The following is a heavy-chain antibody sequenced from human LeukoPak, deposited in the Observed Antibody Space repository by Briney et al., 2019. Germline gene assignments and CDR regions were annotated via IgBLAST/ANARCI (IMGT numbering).Heavy chain of an antibody. J-gene: IGHJ6*02. Sequence: ASVKVSCKASGYTFTSYGISWVRQAPGQGLERMGWISAYNGNTNYAQKLQGRVTMTTDTSTSTAYMELRSLRSDDTAVYYCAKGGDYYYYYGMDVWGQGTTVTVSS. V-gene: IGHV1-18*01. CDR2: ISAYNGNT. CDR3: AKGGDYYYYYGMDV. D-gene: IGHD3-16*01. CDR1: GYTFTSYG.